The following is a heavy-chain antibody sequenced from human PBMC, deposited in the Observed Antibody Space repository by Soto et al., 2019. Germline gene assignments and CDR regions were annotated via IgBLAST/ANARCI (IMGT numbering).Heavy chain of an antibody. D-gene: IGHD6-19*01. V-gene: IGHV1-69*01. CDR2: GIPSFGTA. J-gene: IGHJ4*02. CDR1: SGPSSSYP. CDR3: ARDLGRAVAVKGYLDF. Sequence: SVRVCCTDSSGPSSSYPLRWVRPAPGPGLEWMGGGIPSFGTANYAQKFQGRVAITADESTSTAYMVLGSLRSEDTAGYYCARDLGRAVAVKGYLDFCGQGS.